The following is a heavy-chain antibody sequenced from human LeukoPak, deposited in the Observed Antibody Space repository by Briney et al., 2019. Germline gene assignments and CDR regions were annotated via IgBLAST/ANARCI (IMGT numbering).Heavy chain of an antibody. CDR1: GFTFSSYW. CDR3: ARDSFVELLWFGELSQSHPDY. CDR2: IKQDGSEK. V-gene: IGHV3-7*03. Sequence: PGGSLRLSCAASGFTFSSYWMSWVRQAPGKGLEWVANIKQDGSEKYYVDSVKGRFTISRDNAKNSLYLQMNSLRAEDTAVYYCARDSFVELLWFGELSQSHPDYWGQGTLVTVSS. D-gene: IGHD3-10*01. J-gene: IGHJ4*02.